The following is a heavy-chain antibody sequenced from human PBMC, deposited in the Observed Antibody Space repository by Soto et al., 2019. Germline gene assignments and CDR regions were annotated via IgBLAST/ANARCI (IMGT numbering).Heavy chain of an antibody. J-gene: IGHJ6*02. D-gene: IGHD6-13*01. CDR2: FDPEDGET. CDR3: AIAAAGTPYYYYGMDV. CDR1: GCTLTELS. V-gene: IGHV1-24*01. Sequence: ASVKVSCKVSGCTLTELSMHWVRQAPGKGLEWMGGFDPEDGETIYAQKFQGRVTMTEDKSTSTAYMELSSLRSEDTAVYYCAIAAAGTPYYYYGMDVWGQGTTVTVSS.